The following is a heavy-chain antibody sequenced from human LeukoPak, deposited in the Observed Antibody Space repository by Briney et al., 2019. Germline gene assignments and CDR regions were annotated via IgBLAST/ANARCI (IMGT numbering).Heavy chain of an antibody. CDR3: ARQGYSSSPPHY. V-gene: IGHV4-39*01. D-gene: IGHD6-13*01. J-gene: IGHJ4*02. CDR2: IYYSGST. Sequence: SETLSLTCTVAGGSITSSSYFWGWIRQPPGKGLEWIVSIYYSGSTYYTPSLKSRVSISVDTSKSQFSLKLSSVTAADTAVYYCARQGYSSSPPHYWGQGTLVTVSS. CDR1: GGSITSSSYF.